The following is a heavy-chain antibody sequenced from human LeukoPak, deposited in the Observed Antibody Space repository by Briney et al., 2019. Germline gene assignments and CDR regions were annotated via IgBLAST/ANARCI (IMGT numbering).Heavy chain of an antibody. J-gene: IGHJ4*02. D-gene: IGHD6-19*01. V-gene: IGHV3-53*04. CDR2: IYRSGTA. Sequence: GGSLRLSCAASGFTVSSNYMSWVRQAPGKGLEWVSVIYRSGTAYYADSVKGRFTISRHDSKNTLYLQMNSLRAEDTAVYYCARDGEVRGWSYFDYWGQGTLVTVSS. CDR1: GFTVSSNY. CDR3: ARDGEVRGWSYFDY.